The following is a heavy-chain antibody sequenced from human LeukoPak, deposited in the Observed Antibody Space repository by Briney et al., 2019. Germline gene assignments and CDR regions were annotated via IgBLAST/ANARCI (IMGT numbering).Heavy chain of an antibody. CDR2: MNPNSGNT. CDR3: ARGASDYYDSSGYMGPTMWVDV. CDR1: GYTFTSYD. V-gene: IGHV1-8*01. J-gene: IGHJ6*04. D-gene: IGHD3-22*01. Sequence: ASVKVSCKASGYTFTSYDINWVRQATGQGLEWMGWMNPNSGNTGYAQKFQGRVTMTRNTSISTAYMELSSLRSEDTAVYYCARGASDYYDSSGYMGPTMWVDVWGKGTTVTVSS.